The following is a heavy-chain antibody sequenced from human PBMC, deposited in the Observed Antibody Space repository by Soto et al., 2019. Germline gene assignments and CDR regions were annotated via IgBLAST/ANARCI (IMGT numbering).Heavy chain of an antibody. J-gene: IGHJ6*03. CDR1: GFTFSSYS. V-gene: IGHV3-48*01. D-gene: IGHD3-16*01. Sequence: EVQLVESGGGLVQPGGSLRLSCAASGFTFSSYSMNWVRQAPGKGLEWVSYISSSSSTIYYADSAKGRFTISRDNAKNSLYLQMNSLRAEDTAVYYCARDGAYYYYYMDVWGKGTTVTVSS. CDR3: ARDGAYYYYYMDV. CDR2: ISSSSSTI.